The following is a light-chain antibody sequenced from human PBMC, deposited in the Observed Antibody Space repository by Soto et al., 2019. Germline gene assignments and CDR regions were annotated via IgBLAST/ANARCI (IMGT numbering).Light chain of an antibody. Sequence: EIVMTQSPATLSVSPGERATLSCRASQSVYSNLAWYQQKPGQTPRLLIYGASTRATGLPARFSGSGSGTDFTLTISSLQSEDFAVYYCQQYNNWPPTFGQGTKVEVK. CDR1: QSVYSN. CDR2: GAS. J-gene: IGKJ1*01. CDR3: QQYNNWPPT. V-gene: IGKV3-15*01.